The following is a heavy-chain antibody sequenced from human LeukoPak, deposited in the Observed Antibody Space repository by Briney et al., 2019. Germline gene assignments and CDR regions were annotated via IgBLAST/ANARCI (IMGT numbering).Heavy chain of an antibody. CDR2: ISYSGIT. CDR3: ARGGDYASGLAY. V-gene: IGHV4-59*01. Sequence: SETLSLTCNVSGGSISSYYWSWIRQSPGKGLEWIGYISYSGITSYSPSLKSRVTISVETSKNQFSLRLTSVTAADTAVYYCARGGDYASGLAYWGQGTLVTVSS. D-gene: IGHD2-21*02. CDR1: GGSISSYY. J-gene: IGHJ4*02.